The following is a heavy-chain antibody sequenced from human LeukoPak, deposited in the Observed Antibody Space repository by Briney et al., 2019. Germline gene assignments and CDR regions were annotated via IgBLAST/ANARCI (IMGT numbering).Heavy chain of an antibody. CDR2: ISFDETNK. V-gene: IGHV3-30*18. CDR3: AKPRIPSAYYYGMDV. D-gene: IGHD2-21*01. J-gene: IGHJ6*02. Sequence: GGSLRLSCAASGFAFSSYAMHWVRQAPGKGLEGVAVISFDETNKYYADSVRGRFTISRDNSKNTLYLQMNSLRAEDTAVYYCAKPRIPSAYYYGMDVWGQGTTVTVSS. CDR1: GFAFSSYA.